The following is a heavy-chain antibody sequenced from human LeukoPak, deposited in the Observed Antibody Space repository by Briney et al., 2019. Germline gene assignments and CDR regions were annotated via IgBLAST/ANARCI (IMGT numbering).Heavy chain of an antibody. J-gene: IGHJ5*02. V-gene: IGHV4-39*01. Sequence: SETLSLTCTVSGGSISSSSYYWGWIHQPPGKGLEWIGSIYYSGSTYYNPSLKSRVTISVDTSKNQFSLKLSSVTAADTAVYYCARRLYYDFWSGYYFDPWGQGTLVTVSS. CDR2: IYYSGST. D-gene: IGHD3-3*01. CDR1: GGSISSSSYY. CDR3: ARRLYYDFWSGYYFDP.